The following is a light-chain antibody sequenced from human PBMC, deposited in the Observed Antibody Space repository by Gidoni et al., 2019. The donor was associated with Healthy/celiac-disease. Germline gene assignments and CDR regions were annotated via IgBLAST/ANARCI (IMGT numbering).Light chain of an antibody. CDR1: QSVSSN. Sequence: SPATRSVSPGERATLSCRASQSVSSNLAWYQQKPGQAPRLLIYGASTRATGIPARFSGSGSGTEFTLTISSLQSEDFAVYYCQQYNNWPLTFGGGTKVEIK. V-gene: IGKV3-15*01. CDR3: QQYNNWPLT. CDR2: GAS. J-gene: IGKJ4*01.